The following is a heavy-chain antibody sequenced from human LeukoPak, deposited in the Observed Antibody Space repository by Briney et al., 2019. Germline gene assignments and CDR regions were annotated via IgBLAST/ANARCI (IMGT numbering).Heavy chain of an antibody. J-gene: IGHJ6*03. D-gene: IGHD6-6*01. CDR1: GYCFTSYW. V-gene: IGHV5-51*01. CDR3: ARQLGSSSSGPPPYYYYYMDV. Sequence: GASLKISCKGSGYCFTSYWIGWVRPMPGKGLEWMGITYPGDSDTRYSPSVQGHVTIPADKSISTAYLQWSSLKASDTAMYYCARQLGSSSSGPPPYYYYYMDVWGKGATVTVSS. CDR2: TYPGDSDT.